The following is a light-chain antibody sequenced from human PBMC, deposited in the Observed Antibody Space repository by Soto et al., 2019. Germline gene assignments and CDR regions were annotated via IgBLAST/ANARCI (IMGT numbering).Light chain of an antibody. CDR2: DVS. J-gene: IGKJ4*01. Sequence: EIVLTQSPATLSLSPGEIATLSCRASQSIRTYLAWYQQKPGQAPRLLIYDVSKRAACVPARFSGSGSGTDFTLTISSLELEYFAVYYCQQRSNWPPGLTFGGGTKVEI. CDR3: QQRSNWPPGLT. V-gene: IGKV3-11*01. CDR1: QSIRTY.